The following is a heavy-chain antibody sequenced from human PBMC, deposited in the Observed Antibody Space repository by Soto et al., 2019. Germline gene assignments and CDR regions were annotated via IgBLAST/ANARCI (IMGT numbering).Heavy chain of an antibody. D-gene: IGHD2-21*02. CDR2: INSDGSST. CDR1: GFTFRSHW. Sequence: EVPLVESGGGLVQPGGSLRLVCAASGFTFRSHWMHWVRQAPGKGPVWVSRINSDGSSTNYADSVKGRFTISRDNXKXTXXLQMNSLRAEDTAVYYCARDHANCGGDCYTNLFDPWGQGTLVTVSS. J-gene: IGHJ5*02. CDR3: ARDHANCGGDCYTNLFDP. V-gene: IGHV3-74*01.